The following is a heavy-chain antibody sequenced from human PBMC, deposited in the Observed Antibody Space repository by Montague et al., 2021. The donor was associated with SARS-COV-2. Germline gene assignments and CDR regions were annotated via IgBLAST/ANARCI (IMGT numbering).Heavy chain of an antibody. J-gene: IGHJ5*02. D-gene: IGHD3-10*01. CDR3: ARDVGVRHAHPYNWFDP. V-gene: IGHV4-4*07. Sequence: SETLSLTCSVSGGSIRSHYWSWIRQPAGKGLEWIGRIYTSGNTNFNPSLKSRVTMSVDTSKNQLSLKLSSVTAADTAVYYCARDVGVRHAHPYNWFDPWGQGTLVTVSS. CDR2: IYTSGNT. CDR1: GGSIRSHY.